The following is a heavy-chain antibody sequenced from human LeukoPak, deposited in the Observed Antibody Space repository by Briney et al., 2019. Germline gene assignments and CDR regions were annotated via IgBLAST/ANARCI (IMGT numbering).Heavy chain of an antibody. CDR1: GFTFTNFE. D-gene: IGHD3/OR15-3a*01. CDR2: IWYDESKN. CDR3: ARDAGERWTVDFDY. J-gene: IGHJ4*02. V-gene: IGHV3-33*08. Sequence: GGSLRLSCAASGFTFTNFEMNWVRQAPGKGLEWVAFIWYDESKNSHADSVKGRFTISRDNSKNTLYLQMDSLRAEDTAVYYCARDAGERWTVDFDYWGQGTLVTVSS.